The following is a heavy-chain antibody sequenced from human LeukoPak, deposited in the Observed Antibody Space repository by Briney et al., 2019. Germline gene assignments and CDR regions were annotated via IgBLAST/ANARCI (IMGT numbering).Heavy chain of an antibody. J-gene: IGHJ4*01. D-gene: IGHD3-10*01. Sequence: PGGSLRLSCAASGFTFSNYAMNWVRQAPGKGLEWVSAISGSGGNTDYSDSVKGRFTISRDNSKNTLYLQMNSLRAEDTAIYYCAKSGSGVLYYFHYWGHGTLVTVSS. CDR2: ISGSGGNT. CDR1: GFTFSNYA. V-gene: IGHV3-23*01. CDR3: AKSGSGVLYYFHY.